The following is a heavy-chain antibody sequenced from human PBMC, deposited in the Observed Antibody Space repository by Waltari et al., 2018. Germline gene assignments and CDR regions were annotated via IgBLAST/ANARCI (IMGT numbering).Heavy chain of an antibody. CDR2: INPRXGST. J-gene: IGHJ4*02. CDR3: ARGXTLIRGVTPFEX. CDR1: GYTFPSYY. V-gene: IGHV1-46*01. D-gene: IGHD3-10*01. Sequence: QXQLXXSGAXVXKPGXSVKVSCKAXGYTFPSYYVPWVRQAPGQGPEWMGXINPRXGSTTXAQKVQDRVTXTRDTSTSTVYMELTSLXSEDTAFYXCARGXTLIRGVTPFEXWGQGTLVTVSS.